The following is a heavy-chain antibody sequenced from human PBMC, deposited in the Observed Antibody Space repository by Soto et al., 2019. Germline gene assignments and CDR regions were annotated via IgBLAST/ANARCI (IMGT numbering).Heavy chain of an antibody. CDR2: ISYDGSNK. D-gene: IGHD5-18*01. J-gene: IGHJ4*01. Sequence: QVQLVESGGGVVQPGRSLRLSCAASGFTFSSYAMHWVRQAPGKGLEWVAVISYDGSNKYYADSVKGRFTISRDNSKNTLYLQMNSLRAEDTAVYYCARDLRHSYGYLEVDDYWGHGTLVTVSS. V-gene: IGHV3-30-3*01. CDR1: GFTFSSYA. CDR3: ARDLRHSYGYLEVDDY.